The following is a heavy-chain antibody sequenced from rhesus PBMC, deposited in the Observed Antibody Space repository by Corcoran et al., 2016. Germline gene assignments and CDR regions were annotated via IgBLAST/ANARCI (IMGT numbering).Heavy chain of an antibody. J-gene: IGHJ5-1*01. Sequence: QLQLQPSGPGLVKPSEPLCLTCAVSGSSISSGYGRRWIRQPPVKGLVWIGYISYSGSPSYNPTSRWRVNIPSDTGKNQFCLKLSTRTGADTAVYYWAGAGIRGLFDVWGPGVLVTVS. V-gene: IGHV4-122*02. D-gene: IGHD5-42*01. CDR2: ISYSGSP. CDR1: GSSISSGYG. CDR3: AGAGIRGLFDV.